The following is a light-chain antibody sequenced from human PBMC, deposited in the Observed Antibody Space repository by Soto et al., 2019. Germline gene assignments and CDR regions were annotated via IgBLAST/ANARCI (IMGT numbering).Light chain of an antibody. CDR2: EVT. Sequence: QPVLTQPPSASGSPGQSVTISCTGTSSDVGGYNYVSWYQQHPGKAPKLMIYEVTKRPSGVPDRFSGSKSGNTASLTVSGLLPEDEADYYCASYAGSNKVFGTGTKLTVL. CDR1: SSDVGGYNY. V-gene: IGLV2-8*01. CDR3: ASYAGSNKV. J-gene: IGLJ1*01.